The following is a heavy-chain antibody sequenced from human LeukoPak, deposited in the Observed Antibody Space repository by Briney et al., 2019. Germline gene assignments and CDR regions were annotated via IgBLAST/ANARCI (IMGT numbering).Heavy chain of an antibody. CDR3: ARFGTSSSRFFDQ. CDR2: IHYSGTT. D-gene: IGHD6-6*01. J-gene: IGHJ4*02. CDR1: GGSISAYY. Sequence: SETLSLTGTVSGGSISAYYWSWIRQPPGKGLEWIGYIHYSGTTNYYPSLKSRVTIALDTSKNQFSLKLNSVTAADTAVYYCARFGTSSSRFFDQWGQGTLVTVSS. V-gene: IGHV4-59*01.